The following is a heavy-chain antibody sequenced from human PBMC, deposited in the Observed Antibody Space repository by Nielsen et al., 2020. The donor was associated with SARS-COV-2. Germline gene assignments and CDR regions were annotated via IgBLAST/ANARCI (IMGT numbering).Heavy chain of an antibody. CDR2: IGAAGDT. V-gene: IGHV3-13*01. CDR3: TGGVGGWFDP. CDR1: GFTISNYD. D-gene: IGHD3-16*01. Sequence: GGSLRLSCAAYGFTISNYDMHWVRQAAGKGLEWVSSIGAAGDTFYAGSVRGRFTISREDVENSLHLQMNSLRAGDMAVYFCTGGVGGWFDPWGQGTLVTVSS. J-gene: IGHJ5*02.